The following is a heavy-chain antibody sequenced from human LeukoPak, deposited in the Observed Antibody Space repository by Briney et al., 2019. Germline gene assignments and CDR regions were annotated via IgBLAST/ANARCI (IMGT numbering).Heavy chain of an antibody. J-gene: IGHJ4*02. CDR3: AREQQLVASYYFDY. V-gene: IGHV3-21*01. CDR2: ISSSSSYI. CDR1: GFTFSSYS. D-gene: IGHD6-13*01. Sequence: GGSLRLSCAASGFTFSSYSMNWVHQAPGKGLEWVSSISSSSSYIYYADSVKGRFTISRDNAKNSLYLQMNSLRAEDTAVYYCAREQQLVASYYFDYWGQGTLVTVSS.